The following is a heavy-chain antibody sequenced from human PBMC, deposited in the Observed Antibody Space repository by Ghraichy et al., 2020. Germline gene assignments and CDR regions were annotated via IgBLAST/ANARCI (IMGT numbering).Heavy chain of an antibody. J-gene: IGHJ4*02. CDR2: INHSGST. Sequence: GSLRLSCAVYGGSFSGYYWSWIRQPPGKGLEWIGEINHSGSTNYNPSLKSRVTISVDTSKNQFSLKLSSVTAADTAVYYCARVRPRYYDSSGYSLDYWGQGTLVTVSS. CDR3: ARVRPRYYDSSGYSLDY. D-gene: IGHD3-22*01. V-gene: IGHV4-34*01. CDR1: GGSFSGYY.